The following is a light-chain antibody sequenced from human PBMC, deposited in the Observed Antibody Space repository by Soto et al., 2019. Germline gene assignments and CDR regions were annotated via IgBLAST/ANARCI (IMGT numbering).Light chain of an antibody. CDR1: QSVSSN. V-gene: IGKV3-15*01. J-gene: IGKJ5*01. CDR3: QQYTNWPLT. CDR2: GAS. Sequence: ILMTQPPATLSVYTGEIATLSCRAGQSVSSNLAWYQQKPGQAPRLLIYGASTRATGIPARFSGSGSGTEFTLTISSLQSEDFAVYYCQQYTNWPLTFAQGTRLEIK.